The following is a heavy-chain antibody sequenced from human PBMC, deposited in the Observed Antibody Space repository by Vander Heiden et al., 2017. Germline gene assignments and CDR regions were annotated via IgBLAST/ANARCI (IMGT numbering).Heavy chain of an antibody. Sequence: EVQLLESGGGLVQPGGSLRLSCAASGFTFGSYAIGGVRQAPGKGLEWVSAISGSGGSTYYADSVKGRFTISRDNSKNTLYLQMNSLRAEDTAVYYCAKEDGSGSGTAMDVWGQGTTVTVSS. D-gene: IGHD3-10*01. V-gene: IGHV3-23*01. J-gene: IGHJ6*02. CDR3: AKEDGSGSGTAMDV. CDR2: ISGSGGST. CDR1: GFTFGSYA.